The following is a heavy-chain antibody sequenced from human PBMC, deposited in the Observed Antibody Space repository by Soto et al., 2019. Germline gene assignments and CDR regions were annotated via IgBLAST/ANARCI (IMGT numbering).Heavy chain of an antibody. CDR3: ARAALVPISHFDP. V-gene: IGHV4-31*03. Sequence: QVQLQESGPGLVKPSQTLSLTCTVSGGSISSGAQYWSWIRQQPGKGLELIGYISYTGSTSYNPSLKSRIARSIETSKNQFSLMLSSVTAADTAVYYCARAALVPISHFDPWGQGTLVTVSS. CDR2: ISYTGST. J-gene: IGHJ5*02. CDR1: GGSISSGAQY. D-gene: IGHD3-10*01.